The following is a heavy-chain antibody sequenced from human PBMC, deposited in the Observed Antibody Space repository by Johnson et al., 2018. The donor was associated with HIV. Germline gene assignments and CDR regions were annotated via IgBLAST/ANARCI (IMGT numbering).Heavy chain of an antibody. CDR3: ARAYTYGAFDI. D-gene: IGHD5-18*01. CDR2: SGSGGST. J-gene: IGHJ3*02. V-gene: IGHV3-66*01. Sequence: VQLVESGGGLVQPGGSLRLSCAASGFTVSSNYMSWVRQAPGKGLEWVSAISGSGGSTYYADYVKGRFTISRDNSKSTLYLQMNSLRAEDTAVYYCARAYTYGAFDIWGQGTMVTVSS. CDR1: GFTVSSNY.